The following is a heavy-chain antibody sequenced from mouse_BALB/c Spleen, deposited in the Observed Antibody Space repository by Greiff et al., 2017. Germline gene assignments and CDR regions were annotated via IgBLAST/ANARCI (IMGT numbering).Heavy chain of an antibody. V-gene: IGHV6-6*02. CDR1: GFTFSNYW. D-gene: IGHD2-4*01. CDR2: IRLKSNNYAT. J-gene: IGHJ4*01. Sequence: EVQLVESGGGLVQPGGSMKLSCVASGFTFSNYWMNWVRQSPEKGLEWVAEIRLKSNNYATHYAESVKGRFTISRDDSKSSVYLQMNNLRAEDTGIYYCTRDDYESYAMDYWGQGTSVTVSS. CDR3: TRDDYESYAMDY.